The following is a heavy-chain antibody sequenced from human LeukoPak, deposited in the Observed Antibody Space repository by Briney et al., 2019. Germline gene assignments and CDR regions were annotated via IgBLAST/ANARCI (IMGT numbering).Heavy chain of an antibody. V-gene: IGHV4-59*06. CDR2: IYYSGST. CDR3: AREAPIYSYGSYYYYYMDV. J-gene: IGHJ6*03. CDR1: GGSISSYY. Sequence: SETLSLTCTVSGGSISSYYWSWIRQPPGKGLEWIGYIYYSGSTYYNPSLKSRVTISVDTSKNQFSLKLSSVTAADAAVYYCAREAPIYSYGSYYYYYMDVWGKGTTVTVSS. D-gene: IGHD5-18*01.